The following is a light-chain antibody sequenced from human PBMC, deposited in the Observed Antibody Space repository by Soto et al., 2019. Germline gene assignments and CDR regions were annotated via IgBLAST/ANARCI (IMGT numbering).Light chain of an antibody. CDR2: GAS. Sequence: DVQVTQSPSFVSASVGDRVTITCRASQGIVTLLAWYQQKPGAAPNLLISGASNLESGVPARFSGSGLVTHLTFTIVSLQHEASATYYCQQTTIFPITFGQGTRLAI. V-gene: IGKV1D-12*01. J-gene: IGKJ5*01. CDR1: QGIVTL. CDR3: QQTTIFPIT.